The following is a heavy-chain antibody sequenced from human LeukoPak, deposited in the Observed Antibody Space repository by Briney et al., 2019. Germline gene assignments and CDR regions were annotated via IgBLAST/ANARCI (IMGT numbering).Heavy chain of an antibody. CDR3: VRDPAYGAIDY. CDR2: IYSGDTT. D-gene: IGHD4-17*01. J-gene: IGHJ4*02. V-gene: IGHV3-66*01. CDR1: GFTVSTNY. Sequence: GGSLRLSCAASGFTVSTNYMSWVRQAPGRGLEWVSVIYSGDTTFYADSVRGKFTISRDNSKNTLYLQMNSLRADDTAVYYCVRDPAYGAIDYWGQGTLVTVSS.